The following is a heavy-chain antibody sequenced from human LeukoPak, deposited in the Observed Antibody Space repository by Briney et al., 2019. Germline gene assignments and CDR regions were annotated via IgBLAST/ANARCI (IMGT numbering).Heavy chain of an antibody. V-gene: IGHV1-69*01. D-gene: IGHD2-2*01. Sequence: ASVKVSCKASGGTFSSYAISWVRQAPGQGLEWMGGIIPIFGTANYAQKFQGRVTITPDESTSTAYMELSSLRSEDTAVYYCARDTSSGVCSSTSCHNWFDPWGQGTLVTVSS. CDR1: GGTFSSYA. CDR3: ARDTSSGVCSSTSCHNWFDP. CDR2: IIPIFGTA. J-gene: IGHJ5*02.